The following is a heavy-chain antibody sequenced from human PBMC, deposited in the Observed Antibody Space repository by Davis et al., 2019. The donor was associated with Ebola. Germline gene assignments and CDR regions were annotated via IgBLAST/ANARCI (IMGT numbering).Heavy chain of an antibody. Sequence: AASVKVSCKASGYTFTSYYMHWVRQAPGQGPEWMGIINPSGGSTSYAQKFQGRVTMTRDTSTSTVYMELSSLRAEDTAVYYCAKPLLYYYYGMDVWGQGTTVTVSS. CDR1: GYTFTSYY. J-gene: IGHJ6*02. D-gene: IGHD1-14*01. V-gene: IGHV1-46*01. CDR2: INPSGGST. CDR3: AKPLLYYYYGMDV.